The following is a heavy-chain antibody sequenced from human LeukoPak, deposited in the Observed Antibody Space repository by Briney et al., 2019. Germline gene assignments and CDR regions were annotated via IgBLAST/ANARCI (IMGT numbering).Heavy chain of an antibody. D-gene: IGHD3-9*01. CDR1: RFTFSSYA. CDR3: AKDPNYDILTGYNWFDP. CDR2: ISGSGGST. J-gene: IGHJ5*02. Sequence: PGGSLRLSCAASRFTFSSYAMSWVRQAPGEGLEWVSIISGSGGSTYHADSVKGRFTISRDNSKRTLYLQMNSLRAEDTAIYYCAKDPNYDILTGYNWFDPWGQGTLVTVSS. V-gene: IGHV3-23*01.